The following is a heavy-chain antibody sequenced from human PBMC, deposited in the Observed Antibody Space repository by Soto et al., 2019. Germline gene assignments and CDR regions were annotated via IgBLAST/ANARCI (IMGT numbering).Heavy chain of an antibody. Sequence: LSLTCTVSGAYISSGDYFWSWIRQSPGKGLEWIGYIYDSGSSYYNPSLKSRVTMSVDTSKNQFSLKLRSVTAADTAVYYCAREKGYISGPKNFDYWGQGTLVTVSS. CDR2: IYDSGSS. CDR1: GAYISSGDYF. J-gene: IGHJ4*02. V-gene: IGHV4-30-4*01. CDR3: AREKGYISGPKNFDY. D-gene: IGHD5-12*01.